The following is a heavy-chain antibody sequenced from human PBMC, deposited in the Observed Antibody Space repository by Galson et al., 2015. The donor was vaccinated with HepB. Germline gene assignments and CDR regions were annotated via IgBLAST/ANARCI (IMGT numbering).Heavy chain of an antibody. J-gene: IGHJ6*02. CDR1: GFTFDDYA. V-gene: IGHV3-9*01. CDR2: ISWNSGSI. CDR3: AKDSDFTVSDGMDV. Sequence: SLRLSCAASGFTFDDYAMHWVRQAPGKGLEWVSGISWNSGSIGYADSVKGRSTISRDNAKNSLYLQMNSLRAEDTALYYCAKDSDFTVSDGMDVWGQGTTVTVSS. D-gene: IGHD3-3*01.